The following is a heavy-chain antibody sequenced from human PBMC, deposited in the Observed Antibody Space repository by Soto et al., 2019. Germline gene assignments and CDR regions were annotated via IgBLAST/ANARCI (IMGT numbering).Heavy chain of an antibody. CDR1: GGSVSSVKYF. V-gene: IGHV4-61*01. D-gene: IGHD7-27*01. CDR3: AGTVMPVGNLAAFDH. CDR2: IYNNGNT. J-gene: IGHJ4*02. Sequence: QMQLQESGPGLVKPSETLSLTCNVSGGSVSSVKYFWSWIRQPPGKGLEWIAYIYNNGNTNYNPSLKGRATISVDTSKNQCSLKLTSVTAADSAVYFCAGTVMPVGNLAAFDHWGQGVLVTVSS.